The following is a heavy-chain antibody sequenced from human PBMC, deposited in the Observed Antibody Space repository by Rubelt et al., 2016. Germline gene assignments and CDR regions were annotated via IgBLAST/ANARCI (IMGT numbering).Heavy chain of an antibody. CDR2: ISGSGGST. V-gene: IGHV3-23*01. Sequence: GSGGGLVQPGGSLRLSCAASGFTFSNYAMSWVRQAPGKGLEWVSSISGSGGSTYSANSVKGRFTISRDNSKNTLSLQMNSLRAEDTAVYYCAKDGTTVTTFGVYYFDYWGQGTLVTVSS. CDR3: AKDGTTVTTFGVYYFDY. J-gene: IGHJ4*02. CDR1: GFTFSNYA. D-gene: IGHD4-11*01.